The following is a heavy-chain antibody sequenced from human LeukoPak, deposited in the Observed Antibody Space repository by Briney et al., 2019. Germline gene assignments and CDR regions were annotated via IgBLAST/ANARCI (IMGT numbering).Heavy chain of an antibody. CDR2: ISGRGGTA. D-gene: IGHD3-3*01. CDR3: AKDLWSAPGVFDM. CDR1: GFTFSAYA. J-gene: IGHJ3*02. Sequence: PGGSLRLSCAASGFTFSAYAMSWVRQAPGKGLEWVSGISGRGGTAYYADSVTGRFTISRDNSNNTLYMQINSLRAEDTAVYYWAKDLWSAPGVFDMWGEGTIVTVSS. V-gene: IGHV3-23*01.